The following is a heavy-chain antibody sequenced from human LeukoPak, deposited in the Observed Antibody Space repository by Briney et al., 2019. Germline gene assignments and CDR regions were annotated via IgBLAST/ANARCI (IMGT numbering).Heavy chain of an antibody. J-gene: IGHJ4*02. CDR3: ARGGTNFDY. Sequence: PGGSLRLSCAASGLTVSSSYMSWVRQAPGKGLEWVSVIYRGGSTYYADSVKGRFTISRDNSKNTLYLQMNGLGAEDTAVYYCARGGTNFDYWGQGTLVTVSS. V-gene: IGHV3-66*02. CDR2: IYRGGST. D-gene: IGHD1-1*01. CDR1: GLTVSSSY.